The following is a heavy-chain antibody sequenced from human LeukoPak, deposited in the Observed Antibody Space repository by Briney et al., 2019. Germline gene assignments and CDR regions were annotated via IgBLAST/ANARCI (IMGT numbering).Heavy chain of an antibody. CDR3: ARDSTGAARSFGY. J-gene: IGHJ4*02. CDR2: ISSSSSTI. Sequence: GGSLRLSCAASGFTFSSYSMNWVRQAPGKGLEWVSYISSSSSTIYYADSVKGRFTISRDNAKNSLYLQMNSLRAEDTAVYYCARDSTGAARSFGYWGQGTLVTVSS. CDR1: GFTFSSYS. D-gene: IGHD6-6*01. V-gene: IGHV3-48*01.